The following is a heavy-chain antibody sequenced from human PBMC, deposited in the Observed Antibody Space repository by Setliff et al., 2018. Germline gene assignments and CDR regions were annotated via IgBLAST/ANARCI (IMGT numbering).Heavy chain of an antibody. CDR1: GYTFTSYD. V-gene: IGHV1-8*02. D-gene: IGHD5-18*01. J-gene: IGHJ4*02. CDR2: MNPNSGNT. CDR3: ARRVGSVGIQLPDY. Sequence: RASVKVSCKASGYTFTSYDINWVRQATGQGLEWMGWMNPNSGNTGYAQKFQGRVTMTRNTSISTAYMELSSLRSEDTAVYYCARRVGSVGIQLPDYWGQGTLGTVSS.